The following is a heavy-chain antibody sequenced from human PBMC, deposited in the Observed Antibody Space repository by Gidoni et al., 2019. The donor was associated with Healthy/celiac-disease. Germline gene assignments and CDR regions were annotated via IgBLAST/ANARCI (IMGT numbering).Heavy chain of an antibody. V-gene: IGHV3-33*01. J-gene: IGHJ4*02. CDR3: AREREFTMVRGVTLDY. D-gene: IGHD3-10*01. Sequence: ADSVKGRFTISRDNSKNTLYLQMNSLRAEDTAVYYCAREREFTMVRGVTLDYWGQGTLVTVSS.